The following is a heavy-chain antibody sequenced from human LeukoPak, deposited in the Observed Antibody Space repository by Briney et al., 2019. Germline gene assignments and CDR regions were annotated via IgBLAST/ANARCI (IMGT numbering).Heavy chain of an antibody. CDR3: ARDPPVAVTGPSLDY. J-gene: IGHJ4*02. V-gene: IGHV3-7*01. D-gene: IGHD6-19*01. CDR1: GFTVSSYW. CDR2: IKQDGSEK. Sequence: GGSLRLSCAASGFTVSSYWMSWVRQAPGKGLEWVANIKQDGSEKYYVDSVKGRFTISRDNAKNSLYLQMNSLRAEDTAVYYCARDPPVAVTGPSLDYWGQGTLVTVSS.